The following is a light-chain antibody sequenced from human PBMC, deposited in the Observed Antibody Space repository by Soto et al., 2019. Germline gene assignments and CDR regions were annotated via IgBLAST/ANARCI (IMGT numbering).Light chain of an antibody. Sequence: EIVVTQSPGTLSLSPGEGATLSCRASQSVSSNYLAWYQQKPGQAPRLLIYGASNRATGIPDRFSGSGSGTEFTLTISRLEPEDFAVYYCQQYSSSPLTLGGGTRWIS. CDR2: GAS. CDR1: QSVSSNY. CDR3: QQYSSSPLT. J-gene: IGKJ4*01. V-gene: IGKV3-20*01.